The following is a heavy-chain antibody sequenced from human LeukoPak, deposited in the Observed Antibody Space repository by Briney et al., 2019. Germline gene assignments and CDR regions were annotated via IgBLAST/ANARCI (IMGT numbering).Heavy chain of an antibody. V-gene: IGHV3-48*01. Sequence: PGESLTLSCAASGFTFSDYSMNWLRQAPGKGLEWVSYITTSSDTKYYADSVRGRFTISRDNAKNSLYLQMNSLRAEDTAVYYCARPHPNNYDSSGYYSWNDYWGQGTLVTVS. CDR3: ARPHPNNYDSSGYYSWNDY. J-gene: IGHJ4*02. D-gene: IGHD3-22*01. CDR1: GFTFSDYS. CDR2: ITTSSDTK.